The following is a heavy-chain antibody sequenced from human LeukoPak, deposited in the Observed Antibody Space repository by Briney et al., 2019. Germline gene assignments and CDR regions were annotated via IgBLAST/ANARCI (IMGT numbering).Heavy chain of an antibody. V-gene: IGHV4-34*01. CDR1: GGSLSGYY. CDR2: INHSGST. Sequence: ASETLSLTCGVNGGSLSGYYWIWIRQTQTQGLEWIGEINHSGSTNYNPSLKSRVTTSMDTAKNQFYLSLTSLTAADTAVYYCARRRWSSSSVIGYWGRGTRVTVSP. J-gene: IGHJ4*02. D-gene: IGHD6-6*01. CDR3: ARRRWSSSSVIGY.